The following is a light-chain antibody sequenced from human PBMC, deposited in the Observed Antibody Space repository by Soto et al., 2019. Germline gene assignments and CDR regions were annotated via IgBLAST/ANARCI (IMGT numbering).Light chain of an antibody. CDR1: QSISSW. Sequence: ILMPQSHSSLSASTGDRVTITCRASQSISSWLAWYQQKPGKAPKLLIYDASSLESGVPSRFSGSGSGTEFTLTISSLQPDDFATYYCQQYNSYSITFAQGTRLEIK. V-gene: IGKV1-5*01. J-gene: IGKJ5*01. CDR3: QQYNSYSIT. CDR2: DAS.